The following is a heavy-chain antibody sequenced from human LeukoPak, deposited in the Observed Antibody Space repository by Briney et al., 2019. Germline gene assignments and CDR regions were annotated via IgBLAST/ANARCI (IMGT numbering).Heavy chain of an antibody. CDR3: ARRSSRGLLDY. CDR1: GGSISSDY. Sequence: PSETLSLTCTVSGGSISSDYWSWTRQPPGEGLEWIGYIYTSGSTNYNPSLKSRVTISVDTSKNQFSLKLSSVTAADTAVYYCARRSSRGLLDYWGQGTLVTVSS. V-gene: IGHV4-4*09. J-gene: IGHJ4*02. D-gene: IGHD6-13*01. CDR2: IYTSGST.